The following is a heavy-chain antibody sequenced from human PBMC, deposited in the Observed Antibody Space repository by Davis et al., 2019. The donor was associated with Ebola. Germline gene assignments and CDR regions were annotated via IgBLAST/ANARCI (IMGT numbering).Heavy chain of an antibody. CDR3: ARERWWIDY. D-gene: IGHD2-15*01. CDR2: IWYDGSNK. V-gene: IGHV3-33*08. CDR1: GFTFSSYW. J-gene: IGHJ4*02. Sequence: GESLKISCAASGFTFSSYWMSWVRQAPGKGLEWVAVIWYDGSNKYYADSVKGRFTISRDNSKNTLYLQMNSLRAEDTAVYYCARERWWIDYWGQGTLVTVSS.